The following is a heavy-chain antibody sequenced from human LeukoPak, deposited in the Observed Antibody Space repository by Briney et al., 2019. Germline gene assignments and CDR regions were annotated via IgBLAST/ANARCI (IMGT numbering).Heavy chain of an antibody. V-gene: IGHV3-48*04. D-gene: IGHD6-13*01. CDR3: ARDFSRGFDY. CDR1: GFTFSSYS. CDR2: ISSSGSTI. J-gene: IGHJ4*02. Sequence: PGGSLRLSRAASGFTFSSYSMNWVRQAPGKGLEWVSYISSSGSTIYYADSVKGRFTISRDNAKNSLYLQLNSLRAEDTAVYYCARDFSRGFDYWGQGTLVTVSS.